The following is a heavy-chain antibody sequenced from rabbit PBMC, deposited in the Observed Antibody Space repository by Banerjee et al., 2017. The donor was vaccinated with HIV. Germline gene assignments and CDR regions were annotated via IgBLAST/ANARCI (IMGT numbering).Heavy chain of an antibody. V-gene: IGHV1S43*01. CDR1: GFDLSSYYY. D-gene: IGHD7-1*01. CDR2: IYTSSGST. J-gene: IGHJ4*01. CDR3: ARDLAAVTGWNFGL. Sequence: QEQLEESGGDLVKPGASLTLTCTASGFDLSSYYYFMCWVRQAPGKGLQLIACIYTSSGSTWYASWVNGRFTISRSTSLNTVDLKMTSLTAADTATYFCARDLAAVTGWNFGLWGPGTLVTVS.